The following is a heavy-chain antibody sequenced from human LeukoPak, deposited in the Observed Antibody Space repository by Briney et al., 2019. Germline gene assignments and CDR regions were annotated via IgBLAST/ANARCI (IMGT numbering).Heavy chain of an antibody. V-gene: IGHV4-59*01. CDR1: GGSISSYY. Sequence: PSETLSLTCTVSGGSISSYYWSWIRQPPGKGLEWIGYIYYSGSTNYNPSLKSRVTISVDTSKNQFSLKLSSVTAADTAVYYCARERYNWNDGGSGIYMDVWGKGTTVTITS. CDR2: IYYSGST. D-gene: IGHD1-20*01. CDR3: ARERYNWNDGGSGIYMDV. J-gene: IGHJ6*03.